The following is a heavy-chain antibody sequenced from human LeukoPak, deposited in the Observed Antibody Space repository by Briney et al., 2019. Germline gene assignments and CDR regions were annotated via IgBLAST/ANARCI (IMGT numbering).Heavy chain of an antibody. CDR1: GYTFSDYY. D-gene: IGHD3-16*02. CDR2: INPKGGGT. J-gene: IGHJ4*02. V-gene: IGHV1-2*02. CDR3: ARVYVWGSYRFFDY. Sequence: ASVKVSCKASGYTFSDYYMHWVRQAPGQGLEWMGWINPKGGGTNYAQNFQGRVTMTRDTSISTVYMELSRLTSDDTAVYYCARVYVWGSYRFFDYWGQGTLVTVSS.